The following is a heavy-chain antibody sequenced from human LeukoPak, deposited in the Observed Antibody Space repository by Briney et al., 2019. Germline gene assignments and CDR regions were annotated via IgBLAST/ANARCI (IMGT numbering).Heavy chain of an antibody. V-gene: IGHV3-20*04. CDR3: ARCVMGYSGYDLDY. CDR2: INWNGGST. D-gene: IGHD5-12*01. CDR1: GFTFDDYG. Sequence: GGSLRLSCAASGFTFDDYGLSWVRQAPGKGLEWVSTINWNGGSTGYADSVKGRFTISRDNAKNSLYLQINRLRVEDTAVYYCARCVMGYSGYDLDYWGQGTLVTVSS. J-gene: IGHJ4*02.